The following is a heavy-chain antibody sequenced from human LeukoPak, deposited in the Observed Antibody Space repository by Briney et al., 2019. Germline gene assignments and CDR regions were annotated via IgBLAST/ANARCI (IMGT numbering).Heavy chain of an antibody. Sequence: PGGSLRLSCAASGFTFSSYSVNWVRQAPGKALERVSYISSSGSTIYYADSVKGRFTISRDNAKNSLYLQMNSLRAEDTAVYYCARAYWFGELAPDAFDIWGQGTMVTVSS. D-gene: IGHD3-10*01. V-gene: IGHV3-48*04. CDR1: GFTFSSYS. J-gene: IGHJ3*02. CDR3: ARAYWFGELAPDAFDI. CDR2: ISSSGSTI.